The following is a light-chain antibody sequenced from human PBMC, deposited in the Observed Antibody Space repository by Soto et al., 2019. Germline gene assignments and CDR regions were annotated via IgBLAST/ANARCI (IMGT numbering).Light chain of an antibody. CDR3: QHYKSYLRT. CDR1: QTISSW. Sequence: DLQMTQSPSTLSASVGDRVTITCRARQTISSWLAWYQQKPGKAPKLLIYAASTLESGVSSRFSGRGSGTECALTINSLQPEDFVIYYCQHYKSYLRTFGQGTTVEIK. J-gene: IGKJ1*01. V-gene: IGKV1-5*01. CDR2: AAS.